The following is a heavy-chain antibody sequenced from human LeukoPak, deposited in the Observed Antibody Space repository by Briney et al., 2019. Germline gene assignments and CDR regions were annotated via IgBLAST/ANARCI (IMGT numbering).Heavy chain of an antibody. CDR3: ARETCSGGSCYNDY. J-gene: IGHJ4*02. CDR2: INSDGSST. Sequence: XSCAASGFTFSSYWMHWVRHAPGKGLVWVSRINSDGSSTSYADSVKGRFTISRDNAKNTLYLQMNSLRAEDTAVYYCARETCSGGSCYNDYWGQGTLVTVSS. D-gene: IGHD2-15*01. V-gene: IGHV3-74*01. CDR1: GFTFSSYW.